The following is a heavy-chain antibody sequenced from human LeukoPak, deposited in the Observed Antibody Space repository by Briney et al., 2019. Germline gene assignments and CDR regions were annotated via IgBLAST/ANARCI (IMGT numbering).Heavy chain of an antibody. CDR3: ARDGYGGSYSAFDI. D-gene: IGHD1-26*01. Sequence: GRSLRLSCAASGFTFSSYGMHWVRQAPGKGLEWVAVIWYDGSNKYYADSVKGRFTISRDNSKNTLYLQMNSLRAEDTAVYYCARDGYGGSYSAFDIWGQGTMVTVSS. CDR2: IWYDGSNK. J-gene: IGHJ3*02. V-gene: IGHV3-33*01. CDR1: GFTFSSYG.